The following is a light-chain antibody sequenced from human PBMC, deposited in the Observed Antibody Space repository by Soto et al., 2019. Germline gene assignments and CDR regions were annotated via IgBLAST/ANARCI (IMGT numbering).Light chain of an antibody. CDR1: SSDIGDYNY. Sequence: QSALTQPASVSGSPGQSITISCTGTSSDIGDYNYVSWYQQHPGKAPKLIIYDLSHRPSGVSNRFSGSKSGSTASLTISGLQAEDEADYYCSSFTTTSALGLFGGGTKVTVL. CDR2: DLS. CDR3: SSFTTTSALGL. V-gene: IGLV2-14*03. J-gene: IGLJ2*01.